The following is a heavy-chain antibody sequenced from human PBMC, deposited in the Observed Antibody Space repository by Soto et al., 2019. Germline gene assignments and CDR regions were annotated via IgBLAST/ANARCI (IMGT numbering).Heavy chain of an antibody. Sequence: SETLSLTCTVSRASMTNNYWTWFRQPPGQGLESIGYIYYIGDTNSNPSLKSRVTISIDTSKKQFSLQLRSVTAADTAIYYCARFTRTPDSWGQGILVTVSS. J-gene: IGHJ4*02. CDR3: ARFTRTPDS. CDR1: RASMTNNY. V-gene: IGHV4-59*01. CDR2: IYYIGDT. D-gene: IGHD1-1*01.